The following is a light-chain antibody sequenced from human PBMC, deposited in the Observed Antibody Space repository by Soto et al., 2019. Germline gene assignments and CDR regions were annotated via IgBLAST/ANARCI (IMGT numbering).Light chain of an antibody. CDR2: GAS. CDR3: QQYNNWPRT. J-gene: IGKJ1*01. CDR1: QSVSSY. Sequence: EILMTQSPATLSVSPGERVTLSCRASQSVSSYLAWYQQKPGQPPRLLIYGASTRATGIPARFSGSGSGTEFTLTIGSLQYEDFAVYYCQQYNNWPRTFGQGAKVEIK. V-gene: IGKV3-15*01.